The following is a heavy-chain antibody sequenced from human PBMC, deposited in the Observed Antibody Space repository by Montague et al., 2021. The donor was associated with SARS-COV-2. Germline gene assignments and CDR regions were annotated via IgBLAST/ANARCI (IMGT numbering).Heavy chain of an antibody. CDR3: ARTTTRMLYPENAFDI. D-gene: IGHD2-15*01. V-gene: IGHV6-1*01. CDR1: GDSVASDAAT. Sequence: CAISGDSVASDAATRSSDRHTPSIHSHRQLMSYYRLKWKHDYAISLKSRITINPDTSKNQFSLQLSSVAPEDTAVFYCARTTTRMLYPENAFDIWGQGTMVTVSS. CDR2: SYYRLKWKH. J-gene: IGHJ3*02.